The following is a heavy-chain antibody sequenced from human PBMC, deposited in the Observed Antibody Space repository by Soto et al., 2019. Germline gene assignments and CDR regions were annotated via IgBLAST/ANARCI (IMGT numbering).Heavy chain of an antibody. CDR2: IVPTLRIT. J-gene: IGHJ4*02. V-gene: IGHV1-69*08. CDR1: GGTSTIYT. D-gene: IGHD3-3*02. Sequence: QVQLVQSGAEVKKPGASLRVYFETSGGTSTIYTITWVRQAPGQGLQWMGRIVPTLRITNYAQEFQGRLTITAASSTSTSHIELTSLTSEDTAVYYCATDKYGAGRVGVHFWGQGTLVTVSS. CDR3: ATDKYGAGRVGVHF.